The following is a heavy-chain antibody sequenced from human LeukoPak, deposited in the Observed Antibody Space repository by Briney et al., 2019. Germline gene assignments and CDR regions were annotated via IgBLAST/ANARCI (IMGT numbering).Heavy chain of an antibody. CDR1: GFTFGSYW. J-gene: IGHJ6*03. CDR3: ASTYCSGGSCYSGNGFYYYYYIDF. CDR2: IKEDGSEK. V-gene: IGHV3-7*01. D-gene: IGHD2-15*01. Sequence: GGSLRLSCAASGFTFGSYWMSWVRQAPGKGLEWVANIKEDGSEKHYVDSVKGRFTISRDNARNSLFLQMNSLRAEDTAVYYCASTYCSGGSCYSGNGFYYYYYIDFWGKGTTVTVSS.